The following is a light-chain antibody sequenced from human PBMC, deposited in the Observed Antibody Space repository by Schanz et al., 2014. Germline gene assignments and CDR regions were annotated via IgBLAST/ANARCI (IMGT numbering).Light chain of an antibody. CDR3: ETCDHYLYCV. CDR2: LEAGGNY. CDR1: SGHTNYI. V-gene: IGLV4-60*03. Sequence: QLVLTQSSSASASLGSSVKLTCTLSSGHTNYIITWHQQPPGKAPRYLMKLEAGGNYNKGSGIPDRFSGSSSGADRYLTISNLQSEDEADYYCETCDHYLYCVLGGGTKLTVL. J-gene: IGLJ3*02.